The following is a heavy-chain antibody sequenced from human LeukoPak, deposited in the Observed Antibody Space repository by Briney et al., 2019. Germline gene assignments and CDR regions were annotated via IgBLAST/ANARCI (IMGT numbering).Heavy chain of an antibody. J-gene: IGHJ4*02. CDR3: ARVGCSSTSRYSPFDY. V-gene: IGHV4-31*03. CDR1: GGSISSGGYY. D-gene: IGHD2-2*02. Sequence: PSENLSLTCTVSGGSISSGGYYWSWIRQHPGKGLEWIGYIYYSGSTYYNPSLKSRVTISVDTSKNQFSLKLSSVTAADTAVYYCARVGCSSTSRYSPFDYWGQGTLVTVSS. CDR2: IYYSGST.